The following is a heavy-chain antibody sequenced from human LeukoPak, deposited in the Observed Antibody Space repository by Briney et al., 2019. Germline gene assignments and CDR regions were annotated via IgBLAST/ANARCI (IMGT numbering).Heavy chain of an antibody. Sequence: GGSLRLSCAATGFTFSSYAMHWVRQAPGKGLEWVAVISYDGSNKYYADSVKGRFTISRDNSKNTLYLQMNSLRTEDTAVYYCARITTTVTAIDYWGQGTLVTVSS. V-gene: IGHV3-30*04. CDR2: ISYDGSNK. CDR3: ARITTTVTAIDY. J-gene: IGHJ4*02. D-gene: IGHD4-17*01. CDR1: GFTFSSYA.